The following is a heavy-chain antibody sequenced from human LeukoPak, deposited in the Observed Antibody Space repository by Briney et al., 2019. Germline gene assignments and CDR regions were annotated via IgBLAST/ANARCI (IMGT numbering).Heavy chain of an antibody. CDR3: AREGESNPGYFDY. CDR1: GYSISSGYS. Sequence: SETLSLTCAVSGYSISSGYSWGWIRQPPGKGLEWIGSIYHSGSTYYNPSLKSRVTIPVDTSKNQFSLKLSSVTAADTAVYYCAREGESNPGYFDYWGQGTLVTVSS. CDR2: IYHSGST. J-gene: IGHJ4*02. V-gene: IGHV4-38-2*02. D-gene: IGHD1-14*01.